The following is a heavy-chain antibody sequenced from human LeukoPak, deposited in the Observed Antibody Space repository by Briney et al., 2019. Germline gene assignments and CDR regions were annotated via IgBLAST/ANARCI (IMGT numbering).Heavy chain of an antibody. Sequence: GGSLRLSCAASGFTFSSYGMHWVRQAPGKGLEWVAVISYDGSNKYYADSVKGRFTISRDNSKNTLYLQMNSLRAEDTAVYYCAKESTYYDFWSLAFDIWGQGTMVTVSS. CDR1: GFTFSSYG. CDR3: AKESTYYDFWSLAFDI. J-gene: IGHJ3*02. CDR2: ISYDGSNK. V-gene: IGHV3-30*18. D-gene: IGHD3-3*01.